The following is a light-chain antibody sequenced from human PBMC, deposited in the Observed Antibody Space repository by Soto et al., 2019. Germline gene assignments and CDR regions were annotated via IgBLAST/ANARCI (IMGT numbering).Light chain of an antibody. J-gene: IGLJ1*01. CDR1: SSDVGGYDF. CDR2: DVT. Sequence: QSALTQPASVSGSPGQSITISCTGTSSDVGGYDFVSWYQQSPGRAPKLMIYDVTNRPSGVSDRFYGSKSGNTASLTISGLQAEDEADYYCNSYSSSATYVFGTGTKLTVL. V-gene: IGLV2-14*03. CDR3: NSYSSSATYV.